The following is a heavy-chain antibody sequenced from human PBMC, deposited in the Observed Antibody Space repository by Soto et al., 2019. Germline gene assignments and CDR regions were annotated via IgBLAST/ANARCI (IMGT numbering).Heavy chain of an antibody. CDR1: GFTFSDYY. Sequence: QVQLVESGGGLVKPGGSLRLSCAASGFTFSDYYMSWIRQAPGKGLEWVSYISSSGSTIYYADSVKGRFTISRDNAKNSLYLQMNSLRAEDTAVYYCARDRRRGFGELLSGLGWFDPWGQGTLVTVSS. CDR2: ISSSGSTI. CDR3: ARDRRRGFGELLSGLGWFDP. J-gene: IGHJ5*02. D-gene: IGHD3-10*01. V-gene: IGHV3-11*01.